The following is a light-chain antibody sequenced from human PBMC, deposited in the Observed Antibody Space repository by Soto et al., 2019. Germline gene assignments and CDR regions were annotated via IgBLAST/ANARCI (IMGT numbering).Light chain of an antibody. Sequence: QLVLTQPPSVSGAPGQRVTISCTGSSSNIGAGYDVHWYQQLPGTAPKLLIYGNSNRPSGVPDRFSGSKSGTSASLAITGLQAADEADDYCQSYDSSLSGSYVVFGGGTKLTVL. CDR2: GNS. J-gene: IGLJ2*01. CDR3: QSYDSSLSGSYVV. V-gene: IGLV1-40*01. CDR1: SSNIGAGYD.